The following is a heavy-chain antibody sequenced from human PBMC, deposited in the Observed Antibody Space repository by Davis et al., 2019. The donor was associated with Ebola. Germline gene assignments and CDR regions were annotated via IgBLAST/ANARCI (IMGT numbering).Heavy chain of an antibody. CDR2: IRSDGINT. CDR3: VKDPGCSTDNCYSSALGS. Sequence: GESLKISCSASGFTFSSYTMHWVRQAPGKGLECVSAIRSDGINTYYADSVKGRFTISRYNSKNTLYLQMSSLRREDTAVYFCVKDPGCSTDNCYSSALGSWGQGTLVTVSS. V-gene: IGHV3-64D*08. CDR1: GFTFSSYT. D-gene: IGHD2-21*02. J-gene: IGHJ4*02.